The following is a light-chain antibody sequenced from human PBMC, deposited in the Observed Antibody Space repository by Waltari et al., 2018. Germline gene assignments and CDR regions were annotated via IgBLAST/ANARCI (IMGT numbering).Light chain of an antibody. CDR3: QQYNDWPRT. J-gene: IGKJ1*01. Sequence: EIVMTQSPATLSVSPGERATPPCRARQSVSSNLAWYQQRPGQAPRLLISGASTRATGIPARFSGSGSGTEFTLTISILQSEDFAVYYCQQYNDWPRTFGQGTRVEVK. V-gene: IGKV3-15*01. CDR2: GAS. CDR1: QSVSSN.